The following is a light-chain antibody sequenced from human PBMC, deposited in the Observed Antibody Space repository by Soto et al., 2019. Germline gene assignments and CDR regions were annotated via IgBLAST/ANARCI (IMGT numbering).Light chain of an antibody. V-gene: IGKV2-29*03. CDR3: MQGIHLLIT. CDR1: QSLLHTDGKTY. CDR2: EVS. Sequence: DIVMTQPPLSLSVTPGQPASMSCKSSQSLLHTDGKTYLYWYLQKPGQPPHFLIYEVSNRLSGVPDRSSSSGSGTDFTLEISRVDAEDVGVYYCMQGIHLLITVVQGTRLEI. J-gene: IGKJ5*01.